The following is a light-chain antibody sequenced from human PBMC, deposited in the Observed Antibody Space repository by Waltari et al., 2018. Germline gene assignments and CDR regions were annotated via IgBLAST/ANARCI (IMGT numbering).Light chain of an antibody. V-gene: IGKV4-1*01. CDR1: QSVLFSSNNKNY. J-gene: IGKJ1*01. CDR2: WAS. Sequence: DIVMTQSPDSLAVSLGERATINCKSSQSVLFSSNNKNYLAWYQKKPGQPPKLLIYWASTLEPGVPDRFSGSGSGTDFTLTINSLQAEDVAVYYCQQYYTTPRTFGQGTKVEIK. CDR3: QQYYTTPRT.